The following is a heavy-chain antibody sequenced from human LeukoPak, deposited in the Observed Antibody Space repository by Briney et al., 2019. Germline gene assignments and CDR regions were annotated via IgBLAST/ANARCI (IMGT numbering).Heavy chain of an antibody. V-gene: IGHV3-21*06. Sequence: GGSLRLSCAASGFTFSSQNMNWARQAPGKGLEWVAYISTSGDSTKYADSVEGRFTISRDNAENSLYLLMNSLRVEDTAVYYCVKNGWLNYWGQGILVTVSS. CDR3: VKNGWLNY. J-gene: IGHJ4*02. CDR2: ISTSGDST. CDR1: GFTFSSQN. D-gene: IGHD6-19*01.